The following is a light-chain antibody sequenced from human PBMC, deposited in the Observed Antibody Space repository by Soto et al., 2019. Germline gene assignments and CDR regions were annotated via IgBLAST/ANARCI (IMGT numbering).Light chain of an antibody. Sequence: IQLTQSPSSLSASVGDRVTITCRASQGISSYLAWYQQKPGKAPKLLIYAASTLQSGVPSRFSGSGSGTDFTLTISSLQPEDFATYSCQSGGFTFGPGTKVDI. V-gene: IGKV1-9*01. CDR2: AAS. J-gene: IGKJ3*01. CDR1: QGISSY. CDR3: QSGGFT.